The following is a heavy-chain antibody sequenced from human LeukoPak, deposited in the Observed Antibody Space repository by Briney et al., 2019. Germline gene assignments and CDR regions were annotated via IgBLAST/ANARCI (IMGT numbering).Heavy chain of an antibody. CDR3: ARGQWLVNY. D-gene: IGHD6-19*01. Sequence: PSETLSLTCAVYGASFSGFHWSWIRQPPGKGLEWIGEINHSGSTNYNPSLKSRVTISVDTSKNQFSLKLSSVTAADTAVYYCARGQWLVNYWGQGTLVTVSS. CDR1: GASFSGFH. J-gene: IGHJ4*02. V-gene: IGHV4-34*01. CDR2: INHSGST.